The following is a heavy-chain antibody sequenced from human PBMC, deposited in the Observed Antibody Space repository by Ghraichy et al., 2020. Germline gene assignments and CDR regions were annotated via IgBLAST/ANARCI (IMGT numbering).Heavy chain of an antibody. CDR1: GFTFSSYA. CDR2: ISGDGGGT. V-gene: IGHV3-23*01. CDR3: AKDLRGLEWLLYTRTSSDFDY. J-gene: IGHJ4*02. D-gene: IGHD3-3*01. Sequence: GESLNISCAASGFTFSSYAMSWVRQAPGKGLEWVSAISGDGGGTYYADSVKGRFTISRDNFKNTLYLQMNSLRAEDTAVYYCAKDLRGLEWLLYTRTSSDFDYWGQGTLVTVSS.